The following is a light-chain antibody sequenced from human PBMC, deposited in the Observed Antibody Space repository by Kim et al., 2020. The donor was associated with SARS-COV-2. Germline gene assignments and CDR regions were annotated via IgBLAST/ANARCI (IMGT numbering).Light chain of an antibody. V-gene: IGKV1-33*01. J-gene: IGKJ5*01. CDR2: DAS. CDR1: QDINNY. Sequence: VGDRVTITCQASQDINNYLNWYQQKPGKAPKLLIYDASNLETGVPSRFSGSGSGTDFTFTISSLQPEDIATYYCQQYNNLPPSITFGQRTRLEIK. CDR3: QQYNNLPPSIT.